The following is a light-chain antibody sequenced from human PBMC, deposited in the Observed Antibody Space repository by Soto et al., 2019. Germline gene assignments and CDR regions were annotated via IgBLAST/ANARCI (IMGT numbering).Light chain of an antibody. J-gene: IGLJ2*01. CDR1: SSDVGGYSY. CDR3: SSYAGGTSV. Sequence: QSALTQPASVSGSPGQSITISCTGTSSDVGGYSYVSWYQQHPGKTPKLMIYEVSNRPSGVSHRFSGSKSGNTASLTISGLQTEDEADYYCSSYAGGTSVFGGGTKVTVL. CDR2: EVS. V-gene: IGLV2-14*01.